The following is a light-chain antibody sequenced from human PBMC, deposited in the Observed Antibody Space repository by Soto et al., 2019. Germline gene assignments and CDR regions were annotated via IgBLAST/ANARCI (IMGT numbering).Light chain of an antibody. CDR3: AAWDESLSGWV. J-gene: IGLJ3*02. CDR2: GDN. Sequence: QSVLTQPPSVSGAPGQRVAISCTGSSSNIGAEYDVHWYQQLPGTAPKRLIYGDNNRPSGVPDRFSGSKSGTSASLAISGLQSEDEADYYCAAWDESLSGWVFGGGTKLTVL. CDR1: SSNIGAEYD. V-gene: IGLV1-40*01.